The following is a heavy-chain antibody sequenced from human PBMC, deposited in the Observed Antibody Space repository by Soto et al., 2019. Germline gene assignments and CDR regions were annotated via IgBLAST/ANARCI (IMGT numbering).Heavy chain of an antibody. Sequence: QVQLVQSGAEEKKPGASVKVSCKASGYTFTSYAMHWVRQAPGQRLEWMGWINARNGNTKYSQKFQGRVTITRDTSASIAYMELSSLRSEDTAVYYCARPLRYFDDYYGMDVWGQGTTVTVSS. CDR1: GYTFTSYA. CDR3: ARPLRYFDDYYGMDV. CDR2: INARNGNT. D-gene: IGHD3-9*01. V-gene: IGHV1-3*05. J-gene: IGHJ6*02.